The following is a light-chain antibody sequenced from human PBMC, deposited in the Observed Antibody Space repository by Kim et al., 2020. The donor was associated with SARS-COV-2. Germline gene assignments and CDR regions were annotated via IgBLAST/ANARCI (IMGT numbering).Light chain of an antibody. Sequence: SASVGDRDTITCHANQHINNCLNWFQQKPGKAPKLLIYDASNLETGVPTRFIGSGSGTDFTLTISSLQPEDIATYYCQNHNDLPVFGQGTRLEIK. J-gene: IGKJ5*01. V-gene: IGKV1-33*01. CDR2: DAS. CDR1: QHINNC. CDR3: QNHNDLPV.